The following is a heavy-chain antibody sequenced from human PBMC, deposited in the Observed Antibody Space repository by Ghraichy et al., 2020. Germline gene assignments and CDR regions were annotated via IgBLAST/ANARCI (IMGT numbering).Heavy chain of an antibody. Sequence: SVKVPCKASGGTFSSYAISWVRQAPGQGLEWMGGIIPIFGTANYAQKFQGRVTITADESTSTAYMELSSLRSEDTAVYYCARDSSPNWNDGRVLYFDYWGQGTLVTVSS. J-gene: IGHJ4*02. D-gene: IGHD1-1*01. V-gene: IGHV1-69*13. CDR2: IIPIFGTA. CDR3: ARDSSPNWNDGRVLYFDY. CDR1: GGTFSSYA.